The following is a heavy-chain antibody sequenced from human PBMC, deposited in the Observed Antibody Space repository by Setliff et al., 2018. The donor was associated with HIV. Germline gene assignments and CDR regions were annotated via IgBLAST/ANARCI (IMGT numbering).Heavy chain of an antibody. CDR2: IYYSGST. V-gene: IGHV4-59*01. CDR3: ARDLGLYSSSWARFDAFDI. CDR1: GGSISSYY. J-gene: IGHJ3*02. D-gene: IGHD6-13*01. Sequence: SETLSLTCTVSGGSISSYYWSWIRQPPGKGLEWIGYIYYSGSTNYNPSLKSRVTISVDTSKNQFSLKLSSVTAADTAVYYCARDLGLYSSSWARFDAFDIWGQGIMVTVSS.